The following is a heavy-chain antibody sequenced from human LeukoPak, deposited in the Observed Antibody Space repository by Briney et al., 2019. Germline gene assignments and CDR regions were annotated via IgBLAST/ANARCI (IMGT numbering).Heavy chain of an antibody. CDR3: ATLERTWYSGSY. D-gene: IGHD1-26*01. V-gene: IGHV1-24*01. CDR2: FDPEDGET. J-gene: IGHJ4*02. Sequence: ASVKVSCKVSGYTLTELSMHWVRQAPGKGLEWMGGFDPEDGETNYAQKFQGRVTMTEDTSTDTAYMELSSLRSEDTAVYYCATLERTWYSGSYWGQGTLVTVSS. CDR1: GYTLTELS.